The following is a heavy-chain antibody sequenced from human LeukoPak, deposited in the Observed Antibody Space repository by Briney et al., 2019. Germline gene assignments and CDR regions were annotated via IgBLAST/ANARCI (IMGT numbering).Heavy chain of an antibody. D-gene: IGHD4-17*01. CDR2: ISSSSSYI. V-gene: IGHV3-21*01. Sequence: GGSLRLSCAASGFTFSSYSMNWVRQAPGKGLEWVSSISSSSSYIYSADSVKGRFTISRDNAKNSLYLQMNSLRAEDTAVYYCARCYGDYVYDYYYYGMDVWGQGTTVTVSS. CDR1: GFTFSSYS. J-gene: IGHJ6*02. CDR3: ARCYGDYVYDYYYYGMDV.